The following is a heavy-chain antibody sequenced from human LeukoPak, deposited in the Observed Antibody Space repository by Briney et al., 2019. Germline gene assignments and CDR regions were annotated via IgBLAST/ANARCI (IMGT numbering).Heavy chain of an antibody. Sequence: GGSLRLSCAASGFTFSSYWMSWGRQAPGKGLEWVAVISYDGSNKYYADSVKGRFTISRDNSKNTMSLKMNSLRAEDTAVYYCAKDLLTFYYDSSGYCLELDYWGQGTLVTVSS. V-gene: IGHV3-30*18. CDR3: AKDLLTFYYDSSGYCLELDY. CDR2: ISYDGSNK. D-gene: IGHD3-22*01. J-gene: IGHJ4*02. CDR1: GFTFSSYW.